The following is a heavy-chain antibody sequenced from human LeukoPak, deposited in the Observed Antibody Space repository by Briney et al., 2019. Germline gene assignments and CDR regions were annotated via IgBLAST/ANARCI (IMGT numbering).Heavy chain of an antibody. V-gene: IGHV1-2*06. J-gene: IGHJ6*03. CDR2: INPNSGGT. CDR1: GYTFTGYY. Sequence: GASVKVSCKASGYTFTGYYMHWVRQAPGQGLEWMGRINPNSGGTNYAQKFQGRVTMTRDTSISTAYMEVSRLRSDDTAVYYCARGLGPFGVVISYYYYYYMDVWGKGTTVTVSS. CDR3: ARGLGPFGVVISYYYYYYMDV. D-gene: IGHD3-3*01.